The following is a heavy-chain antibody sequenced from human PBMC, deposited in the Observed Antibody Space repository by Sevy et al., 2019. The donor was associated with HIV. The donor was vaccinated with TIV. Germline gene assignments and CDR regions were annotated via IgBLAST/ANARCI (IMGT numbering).Heavy chain of an antibody. CDR3: ARDSYYYDMHSSYRPPDY. D-gene: IGHD3-22*01. J-gene: IGHJ4*02. V-gene: IGHV1-18*01. CDR2: IGVNNGKT. CDR1: GYNFNTYG. Sequence: ASVKVSCKASGYNFNTYGITWVRQAPGQGLEWMGWIGVNNGKTNYAARLQARISMTADTSTSTVYMELRTLTSDDTAIYFCARDSYYYDMHSSYRPPDYWGQGTLVTVSS.